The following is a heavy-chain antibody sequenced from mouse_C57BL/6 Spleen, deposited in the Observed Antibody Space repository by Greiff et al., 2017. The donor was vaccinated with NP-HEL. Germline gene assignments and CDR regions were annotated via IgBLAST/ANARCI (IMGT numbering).Heavy chain of an antibody. Sequence: DVHLVESGGGLVKPGGSLKLSCAASGFTFSDYGMHWVRQAPEKGLEWVAYISSGSSTIYYADTVKGRFTISRDNAKNTLFLQMTSLRSEDTAMYYCARQGIYYYGSSSYWYFDVWGTGTTVTVSS. D-gene: IGHD1-1*01. CDR1: GFTFSDYG. CDR3: ARQGIYYYGSSSYWYFDV. V-gene: IGHV5-17*01. J-gene: IGHJ1*03. CDR2: ISSGSSTI.